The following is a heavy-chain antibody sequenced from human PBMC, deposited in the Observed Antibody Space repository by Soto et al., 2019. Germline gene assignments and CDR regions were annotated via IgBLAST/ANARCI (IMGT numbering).Heavy chain of an antibody. CDR3: ARRVLALIWNWFDP. Sequence: SETLSLTCTVSGGSISSSNYYWGWIRQPPGKGLEWIGSIYYSGSTYSNPSLKSRVTISVDTSKNQFSLKLSSVTAADTAVYYCARRVLALIWNWFDPWGQGILVTVSS. V-gene: IGHV4-39*07. CDR1: GGSISSSNYY. J-gene: IGHJ5*02. CDR2: IYYSGST. D-gene: IGHD3-3*01.